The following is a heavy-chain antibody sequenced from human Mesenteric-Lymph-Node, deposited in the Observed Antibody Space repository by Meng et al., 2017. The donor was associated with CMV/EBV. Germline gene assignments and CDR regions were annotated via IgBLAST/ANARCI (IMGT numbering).Heavy chain of an antibody. V-gene: IGHV4-34*01. CDR3: ARGSSYDILTGYFDY. D-gene: IGHD3-9*01. J-gene: IGHJ4*02. Sequence: QVQLHPCGAGVLKSQDPLSVTCAGYGWGLSVYYWNWIRHSPEKGLEWMGEINHSGSTTYNPSSTSRIIISVDTSTNQISLNMSSVTAADTAVYYCARGSSYDILTGYFDYWGQGALVTVSS. CDR1: GWGLSVYY. CDR2: INHSGST.